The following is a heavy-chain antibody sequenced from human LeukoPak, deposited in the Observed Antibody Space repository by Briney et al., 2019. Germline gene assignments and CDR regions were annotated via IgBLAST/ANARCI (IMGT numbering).Heavy chain of an antibody. J-gene: IGHJ1*01. CDR1: GFTFGNYW. D-gene: IGHD3-10*01. CDR3: ARDYYGSIDL. Sequence: GGSLRLSCVASGFTFGNYWMHWVHQAPGKELVCISRINNDGSTVYVDSVAGRFTISRDNARNTLYLQMNTLRVEDTAVYYCARDYYGSIDLWGQGTLVTVSS. CDR2: INNDGST. V-gene: IGHV3-74*01.